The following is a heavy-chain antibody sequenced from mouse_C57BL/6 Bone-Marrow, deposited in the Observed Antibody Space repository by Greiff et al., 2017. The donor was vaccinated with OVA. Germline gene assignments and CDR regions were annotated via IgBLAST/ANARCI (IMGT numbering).Heavy chain of an antibody. J-gene: IGHJ3*01. CDR3: AIGYYGSSYGFAY. D-gene: IGHD1-1*01. Sequence: QVQLQQSGAELARPGASVKMSCKASGYTFTSYTMHWVKQRPGQGLEWIGYINPSSGYTKYNQKFKDKATLTADKSSSTAYMQLSSLTSEDSAVYYCAIGYYGSSYGFAYWGQGTLVTVSA. CDR2: INPSSGYT. CDR1: GYTFTSYT. V-gene: IGHV1-4*01.